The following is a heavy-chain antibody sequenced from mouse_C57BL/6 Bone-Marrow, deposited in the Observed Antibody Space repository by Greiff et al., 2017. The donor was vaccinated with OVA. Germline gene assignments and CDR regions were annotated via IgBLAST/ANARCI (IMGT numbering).Heavy chain of an antibody. Sequence: EVQVVESGPELVKPGASVKISCKASGYSFTDYNMNWVKQSNGKSLEWIGVINPNYGTTSYNQKFKGKATLTVDQSSSTAYMQLNSLTSEDSAVYYCARWYTYYGSSYRYWYFDVWGTGTTVTVSS. CDR2: INPNYGTT. V-gene: IGHV1-39*01. CDR1: GYSFTDYN. CDR3: ARWYTYYGSSYRYWYFDV. J-gene: IGHJ1*03. D-gene: IGHD1-1*01.